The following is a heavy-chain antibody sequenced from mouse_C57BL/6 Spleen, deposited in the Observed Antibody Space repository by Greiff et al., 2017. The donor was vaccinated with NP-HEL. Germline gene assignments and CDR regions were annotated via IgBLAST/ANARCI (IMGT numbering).Heavy chain of an antibody. CDR2: IRLKSDNYAT. D-gene: IGHD1-1*01. CDR1: GFTFSNYW. J-gene: IGHJ4*01. V-gene: IGHV6-3*01. CDR3: TRGTTVEGAMDY. Sequence: EVTLEESGGGLVQPGGSMKLSCVASGFTFSNYWMNWVRQSPEKGLEWVAQIRLKSDNYATHYAESVKGRFTISRDDSKSSVYLQMNNLRAEDTGIYYCTRGTTVEGAMDYWGQGTSVTVAS.